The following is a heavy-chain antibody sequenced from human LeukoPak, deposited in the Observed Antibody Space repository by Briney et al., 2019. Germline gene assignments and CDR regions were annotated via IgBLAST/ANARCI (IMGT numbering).Heavy chain of an antibody. CDR3: ARDSIQPGGMDV. D-gene: IGHD5-18*01. CDR2: INPDGSAT. J-gene: IGHJ6*02. CDR1: GFTFSSYW. V-gene: IGHV3-74*01. Sequence: PGGSLRLSCAASGFTFSSYWMYWVRQAPGKGLLWVSRINPDGSATTYADSVKGRFTISRDNAKNTLYLQMNSLRAEDTAVYYCARDSIQPGGMDVWGQGTTVTVSS.